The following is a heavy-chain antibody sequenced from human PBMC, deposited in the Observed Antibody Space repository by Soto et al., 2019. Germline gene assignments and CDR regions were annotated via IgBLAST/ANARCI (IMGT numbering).Heavy chain of an antibody. J-gene: IGHJ4*02. Sequence: EVQLVESGGDLVQPGGSLRLSCAASGFAFSGYWMSWVRQAPGKGLEGVANIKQDGSEKYYVDSVKGRFTISRDNAKNFIESPINRLRVEGQAVYYCARATSVDAYWGQGTLVTVSS. CDR2: IKQDGSEK. CDR3: ARATSVDAY. CDR1: GFAFSGYW. V-gene: IGHV3-7*01. D-gene: IGHD5-12*01.